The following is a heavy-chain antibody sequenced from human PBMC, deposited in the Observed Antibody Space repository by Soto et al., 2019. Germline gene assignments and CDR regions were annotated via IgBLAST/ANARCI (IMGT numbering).Heavy chain of an antibody. D-gene: IGHD6-6*01. CDR2: ISYDGSNK. J-gene: IGHJ4*02. CDR1: GFTFSSYA. Sequence: QVQLVESGGGVVQPGRSLRLSCAASGFTFSSYAMHWVRQAPGKGLEWVAVISYDGSNKNYADSVKGRFTISRDNSKNTLYLQMNSLRDEDTAVYYCARASSSSKRLPEKDWGQGTLVTVSS. CDR3: ARASSSSKRLPEKD. V-gene: IGHV3-30-3*01.